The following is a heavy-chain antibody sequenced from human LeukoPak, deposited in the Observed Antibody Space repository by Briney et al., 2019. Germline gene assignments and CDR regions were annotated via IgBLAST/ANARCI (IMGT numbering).Heavy chain of an antibody. CDR2: IYYSEST. Sequence: SHTLSLTCTFSGGSISSSSYYWGWIRQPPGKGLEWIGSIYYSESTYYNPSLKSRVTISVDTSKNQFSMKLSSVTAADTAVYYCAKLFYDSSGYSPSDAFDIWGQGTMVTVSS. J-gene: IGHJ3*02. V-gene: IGHV4-39*07. CDR3: AKLFYDSSGYSPSDAFDI. CDR1: GGSISSSSYY. D-gene: IGHD3-22*01.